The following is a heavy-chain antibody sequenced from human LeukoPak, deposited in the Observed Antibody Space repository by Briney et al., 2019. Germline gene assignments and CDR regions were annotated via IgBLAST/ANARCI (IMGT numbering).Heavy chain of an antibody. CDR3: ARDLSFMVRGVSY. CDR1: GFTFSSYW. CDR2: INTDGSST. Sequence: GGSLRLSCAASGFTFSSYWMHWVRQVPGKGLVWVSRINTDGSSTTYADSVKGRFTISRDNSKNTLYLQMNSLRAEDTAVYYCARDLSFMVRGVSYWGQGTLVTVSS. D-gene: IGHD3-10*01. V-gene: IGHV3-74*03. J-gene: IGHJ4*02.